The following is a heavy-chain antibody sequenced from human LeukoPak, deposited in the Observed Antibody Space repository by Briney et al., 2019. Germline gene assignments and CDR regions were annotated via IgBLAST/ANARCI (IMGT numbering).Heavy chain of an antibody. V-gene: IGHV3-33*01. CDR1: GFTFSSYA. CDR3: AMPPGMGLRGY. D-gene: IGHD4-17*01. Sequence: SGGSLRLSCAASGFTFSSYAMSWVRQAPGKGLEWVAVIWYDGSNKYYADSVKGRFTISRDNSKNTLYLQMNSLRAEDTAVYYCAMPPGMGLRGYWGQGTLVTVSS. CDR2: IWYDGSNK. J-gene: IGHJ4*02.